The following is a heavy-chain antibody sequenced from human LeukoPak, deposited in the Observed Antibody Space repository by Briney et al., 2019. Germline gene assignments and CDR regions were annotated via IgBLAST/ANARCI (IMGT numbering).Heavy chain of an antibody. J-gene: IGHJ6*02. CDR2: IRGSGGST. V-gene: IGHV3-23*01. CDR3: ATLVVPAAIGLRPYYYYYGMDV. D-gene: IGHD2-2*02. Sequence: PGGSLRLSCAASGFTFSSYAMSWVRQAPGKGLEWVSAIRGSGGSTYYADSVKGRFTISRDNSKNTLYLQMNSLRAEDTAVYYCATLVVPAAIGLRPYYYYYGMDVWGQGTTVTVSS. CDR1: GFTFSSYA.